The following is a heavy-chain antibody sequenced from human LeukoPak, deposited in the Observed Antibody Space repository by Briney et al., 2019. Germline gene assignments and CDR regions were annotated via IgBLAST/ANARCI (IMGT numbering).Heavy chain of an antibody. CDR1: GGTFSSYT. J-gene: IGHJ4*02. Sequence: SVTVSCKASGGTFSSYTISWVRQAPGQGLEWMGRIIPILGIANYAQKFQGRVTITADKSTSTAYMELSSLRSEDTAVYYCARDLRIAVGGRVFDYWGQGTLVTVSS. CDR3: ARDLRIAVGGRVFDY. D-gene: IGHD6-19*01. CDR2: IIPILGIA. V-gene: IGHV1-69*04.